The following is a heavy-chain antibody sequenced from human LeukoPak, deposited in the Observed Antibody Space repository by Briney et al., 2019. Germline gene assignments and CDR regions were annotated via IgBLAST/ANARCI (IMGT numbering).Heavy chain of an antibody. D-gene: IGHD1-26*01. CDR2: IYTSGST. CDR3: AREGGYSGSYYVYY. V-gene: IGHV4-38-2*02. J-gene: IGHJ4*02. CDR1: GYSISSGYY. Sequence: SETLSLTCAVSGYSISSGYYWGWIRQPPGKGLEWIGRIYTSGSTNYNPSLKSRVTISVDTSKNQFSLKLSSVTAADTAVYCCAREGGYSGSYYVYYWGQGTLVTVSS.